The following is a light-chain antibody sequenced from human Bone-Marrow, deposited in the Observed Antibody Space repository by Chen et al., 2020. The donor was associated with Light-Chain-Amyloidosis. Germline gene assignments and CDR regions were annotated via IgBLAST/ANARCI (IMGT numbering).Light chain of an antibody. CDR3: ETWDSSLSAWV. CDR1: GSNIGNNY. J-gene: IGLJ3*02. V-gene: IGLV1-51*01. CDR2: DNN. Sequence: SVLTQPPSVSAAPGQKVTISGPGSGSNIGNNYVSWYQQLPGTAPKLLIYDNNNRPSGIPDRFSGSKSGTSATLGITGLQTGDEADYYCETWDSSLSAWVFGGGTKLTVL.